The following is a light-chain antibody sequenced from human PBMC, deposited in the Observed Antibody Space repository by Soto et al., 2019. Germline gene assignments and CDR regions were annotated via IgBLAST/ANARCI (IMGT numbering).Light chain of an antibody. CDR1: HSVCSSC. Sequence: ETVLTQFPGTLSLSPGERATLSCRASHSVCSSCLAWYQQKGGQAPRLVVYDSTLRANGVPDRFGGSRSGTEFTLTINNLEPEDFAVYYCQQRNVWPPITFGQGTRLEI. J-gene: IGKJ5*01. V-gene: IGKV3D-20*02. CDR2: DST. CDR3: QQRNVWPPIT.